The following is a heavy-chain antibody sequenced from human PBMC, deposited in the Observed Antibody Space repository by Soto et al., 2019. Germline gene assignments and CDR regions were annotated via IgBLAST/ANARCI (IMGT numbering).Heavy chain of an antibody. J-gene: IGHJ4*02. CDR2: INPSGGTT. CDR1: GYTFTRYN. V-gene: IGHV1-46*01. CDR3: ARVRGGGSEYFFDY. D-gene: IGHD2-15*01. Sequence: ASVKVSCKASGYTFTRYNVHWVRQASGQGLEWMAIINPSGGTTYYVQKFEGRVTLTTDTSTSTVYMELSSLRSDDTAVYYCARVRGGGSEYFFDYWGQGTLVTVS.